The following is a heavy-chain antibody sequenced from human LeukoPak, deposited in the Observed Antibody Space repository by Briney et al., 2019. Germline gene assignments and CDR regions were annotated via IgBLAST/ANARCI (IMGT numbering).Heavy chain of an antibody. CDR3: AKDHPGDFLC. D-gene: IGHD4-17*01. Sequence: GGSLRLSCAASGFTFTRYAMNWVRQAPGKGLEWVSAITRSGDSTFYADSVKGRFTISRDKSKNTLYLQMNSLRVEDTAVYYCAKDHPGDFLCWGQGTLVTVSS. CDR2: ITRSGDST. J-gene: IGHJ4*02. V-gene: IGHV3-23*01. CDR1: GFTFTRYA.